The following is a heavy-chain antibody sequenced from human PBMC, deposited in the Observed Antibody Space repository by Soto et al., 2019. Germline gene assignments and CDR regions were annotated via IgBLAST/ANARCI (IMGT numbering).Heavy chain of an antibody. CDR1: GFTVSNNY. Sequence: EVQLVESGGGLIQPGGSLRLSCAVSGFTVSNNYMSWVRQAPGKGLEGVSVIYSGGYTAYGDSVKGRFTISRDNSKNPLYLKMKSLRPAAAAVDYGATNRGGGGYWGQGTLVTVSS. CDR3: ATNRGGGGY. D-gene: IGHD3-10*01. CDR2: IYSGGYT. V-gene: IGHV3-53*01. J-gene: IGHJ4*02.